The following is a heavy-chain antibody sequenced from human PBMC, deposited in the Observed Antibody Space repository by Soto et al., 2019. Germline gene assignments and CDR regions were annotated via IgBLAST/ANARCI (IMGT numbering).Heavy chain of an antibody. Sequence: QVRLVQSGAEVKKPGASVKVSCKASGYTFTSYGISWVRQAPGQGLEWMGWISAYNGNTNYAQKLQGRVTMTTDTSTSTAYMELRSLRSDDTAVYYCSLLYYYDSSGYYRDAFDIWCQGTMVTVSS. D-gene: IGHD3-22*01. V-gene: IGHV1-18*01. CDR2: ISAYNGNT. J-gene: IGHJ3*02. CDR3: SLLYYYDSSGYYRDAFDI. CDR1: GYTFTSYG.